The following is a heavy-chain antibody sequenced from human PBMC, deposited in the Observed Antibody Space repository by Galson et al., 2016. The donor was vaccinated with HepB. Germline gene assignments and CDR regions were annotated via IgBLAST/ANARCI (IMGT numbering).Heavy chain of an antibody. Sequence: SVEVSCKASGYTFTDYSDYYLHWVRQVPGQGLEWMGMITPNAGNTKFAQRFQDRLSLARDPSTTTVYMELSSPTFEDTAVYYCARGNRVVVIPTTKFDPWGQGTLVTVSS. CDR2: ITPNAGNT. CDR1: GYTFTDYSDYY. V-gene: IGHV1-46*01. CDR3: ARGNRVVVIPTTKFDP. D-gene: IGHD2-2*01. J-gene: IGHJ5*02.